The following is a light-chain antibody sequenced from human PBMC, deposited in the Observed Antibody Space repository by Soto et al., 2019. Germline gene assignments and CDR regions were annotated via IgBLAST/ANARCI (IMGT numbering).Light chain of an antibody. CDR3: QQYKKWPPHT. CDR1: QSVGGE. J-gene: IGKJ4*01. V-gene: IGKV3-15*01. CDR2: GAS. Sequence: EIVMTQSPATLSVSPGQRATLSSRASQSVGGELAWYQHKPGQAPRLLIYGASTRATGIPARFSGSGSGTEFTLTISRQQSEYIAVYYFQQYKKWPPHTVDGAPKAEIK.